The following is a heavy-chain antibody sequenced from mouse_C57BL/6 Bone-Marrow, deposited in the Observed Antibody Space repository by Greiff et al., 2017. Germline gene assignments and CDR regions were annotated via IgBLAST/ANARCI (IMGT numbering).Heavy chain of an antibody. D-gene: IGHD1-1*01. Sequence: EVKLQESGPGLVKPSQSLSLTCSVTGYSITSGYYWNWIRQFPGNKLEWMGYISYDGSNNYNPSLKNRISITRDTSKNQFFLKLNSVTTEDTATYYCARGMYYGSKSWFAYWGQGTLVTVSA. CDR2: ISYDGSN. CDR1: GYSITSGYY. CDR3: ARGMYYGSKSWFAY. J-gene: IGHJ3*01. V-gene: IGHV3-6*01.